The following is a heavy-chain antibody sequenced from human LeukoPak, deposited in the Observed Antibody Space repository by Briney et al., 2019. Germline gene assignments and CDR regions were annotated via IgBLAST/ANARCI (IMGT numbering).Heavy chain of an antibody. CDR3: ATGSGSYLDYFDY. J-gene: IGHJ4*02. CDR2: ISSSSSYI. CDR1: GFTFSSYS. Sequence: PGGSLRLSCAASGFTFSSYSMNWVRQAPGKGLEWVSSISSSSSYIYYADSVKGRFTISRDNAKNSLYLQMNSLRAEDTAVYYCATGSGSYLDYFDYWGQGTLVTVS. D-gene: IGHD3-10*01. V-gene: IGHV3-21*01.